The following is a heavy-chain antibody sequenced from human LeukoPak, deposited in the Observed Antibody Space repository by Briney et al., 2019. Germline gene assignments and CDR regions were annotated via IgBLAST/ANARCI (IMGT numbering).Heavy chain of an antibody. CDR1: GGTFSSYA. CDR3: ARENPAGDPFDY. CDR2: IIPIFGTA. J-gene: IGHJ4*02. Sequence: GSSVKLSCKASGGTFSSYAISWVRQAPGQGLEWMGGIIPIFGTANYAQKFQGRVTITADKSTSTAYMELSSLRSEDTAVYYCARENPAGDPFDYWGQGTLVTVSS. V-gene: IGHV1-69*06. D-gene: IGHD4-17*01.